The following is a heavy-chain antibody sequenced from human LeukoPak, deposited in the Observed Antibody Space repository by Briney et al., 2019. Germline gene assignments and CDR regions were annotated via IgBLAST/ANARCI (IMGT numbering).Heavy chain of an antibody. D-gene: IGHD6-13*01. V-gene: IGHV1-8*01. CDR2: MNPNSGNT. J-gene: IGHJ4*02. CDR1: GYTFTSYD. Sequence: ASVKVSCKASGYTFTSYDINWVRQATGQGLEWMGWMNPNSGNTGYAQKSQGRVTMTRNISISTAYMELSSLRSEDTAVCYCARAILRAAAGNRGAQYWGQGTLVTVSS. CDR3: ARAILRAAAGNRGAQY.